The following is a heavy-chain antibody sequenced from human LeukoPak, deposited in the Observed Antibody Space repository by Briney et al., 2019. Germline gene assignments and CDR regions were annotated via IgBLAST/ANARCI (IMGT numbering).Heavy chain of an antibody. CDR1: GFTFSSYW. CDR2: IQQDGSKK. V-gene: IGHV3-7*01. Sequence: GGSLRLSCAASGFTFSSYWMSWVRQAPGKGLEWVANIQQDGSKKYYVDSVKGRFTISRDNAKNSLFLQMNNLRAEDAAVYFCARDGRSTWYEDSWGQGTLVTVSS. D-gene: IGHD6-13*01. J-gene: IGHJ4*02. CDR3: ARDGRSTWYEDS.